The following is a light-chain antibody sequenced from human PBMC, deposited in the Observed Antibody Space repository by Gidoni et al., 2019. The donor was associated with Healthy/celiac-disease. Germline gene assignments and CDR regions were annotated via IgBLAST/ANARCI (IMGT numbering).Light chain of an antibody. Sequence: QSALTQPASVSGSPGQSITISCAGTSSDVGGYNYVPWYQQHPGKAPKLIIYDVSNRPSGLSNRFSGSKSANTASLTISGLQAEDEADYYCSSYTTSSTYVFGTGTKVTVL. CDR1: SSDVGGYNY. J-gene: IGLJ1*01. CDR2: DVS. CDR3: SSYTTSSTYV. V-gene: IGLV2-14*03.